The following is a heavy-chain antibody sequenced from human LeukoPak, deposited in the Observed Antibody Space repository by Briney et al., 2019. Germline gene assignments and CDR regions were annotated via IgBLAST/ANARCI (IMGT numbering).Heavy chain of an antibody. V-gene: IGHV3-30*03. CDR1: GFTFAKYG. Sequence: PGGSLRLSCAASGFTFAKYGMHWVRQAPGKGLEWTARIKSDGSEKDYADSVKGRFIISKDNSNNTLFFQMIRLRPEDTAVYYCARARWDGTGFYWDYWGQGTLVTVSS. CDR2: IKSDGSEK. CDR3: ARARWDGTGFYWDY. J-gene: IGHJ4*02. D-gene: IGHD3-9*01.